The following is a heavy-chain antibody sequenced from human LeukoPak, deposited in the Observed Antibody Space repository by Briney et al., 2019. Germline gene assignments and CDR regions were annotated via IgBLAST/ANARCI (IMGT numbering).Heavy chain of an antibody. CDR1: GFTFSSYT. CDR3: AKGTYGSGSYPYFDY. CDR2: ISGSGGST. D-gene: IGHD3-10*01. V-gene: IGHV3-23*01. Sequence: GGSLRLSCAASGFTFSSYTMNWVRQAPGKGLEWVSAISGSGGSTYYADSVKGRFTISRDNSKNTLYLQMNSLRAEDTAVYYCAKGTYGSGSYPYFDYWGQGTLVTVSS. J-gene: IGHJ4*02.